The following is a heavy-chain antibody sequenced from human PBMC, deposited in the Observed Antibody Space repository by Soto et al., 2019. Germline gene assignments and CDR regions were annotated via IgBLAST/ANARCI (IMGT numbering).Heavy chain of an antibody. CDR2: IHYSGST. CDR3: SRHSYYSSPLRFDP. Sequence: QVQLQESGPGLVQPSETLSLTCTVSGGSITGYYWSWIRQPPGKGPEWIGNIHYSGSTNYNPSLKRRVTISVDTSENQVSLRLSSVTAAETAVYYCSRHSYYSSPLRFDPWGQGTLVTVSS. CDR1: GGSITGYY. D-gene: IGHD4-4*01. J-gene: IGHJ5*02. V-gene: IGHV4-59*08.